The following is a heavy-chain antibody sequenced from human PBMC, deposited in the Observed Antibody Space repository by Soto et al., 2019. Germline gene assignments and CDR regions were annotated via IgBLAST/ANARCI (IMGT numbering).Heavy chain of an antibody. J-gene: IGHJ6*02. Sequence: PGGSLRLSCAASGFAYKDYAMTRVRQAPGRGLEWVAGISANGGSTYYADSVKGRFTISRDNSKITVYLQMNSLRADDTAVYCCARDRTFNFYYGMDVWGQGTTVTVSS. V-gene: IGHV3-23*01. CDR1: GFAYKDYA. CDR2: ISANGGST. CDR3: ARDRTFNFYYGMDV.